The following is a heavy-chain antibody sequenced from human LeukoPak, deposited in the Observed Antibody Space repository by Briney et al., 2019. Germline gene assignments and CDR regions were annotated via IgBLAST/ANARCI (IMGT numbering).Heavy chain of an antibody. CDR2: ISYSGNT. J-gene: IGHJ4*02. CDR3: ARVGIAASFDY. CDR1: GDSMNTFY. V-gene: IGHV4-59*01. Sequence: PSETLSLTCTVSGDSMNTFYWSWIRQPPGKGLEWIGYISYSGNTNYNPSLKSRVTISVDTSKNQFSLKLSSVTAADTAVYYCARVGIAASFDYWGQGTLVTVSS. D-gene: IGHD6-13*01.